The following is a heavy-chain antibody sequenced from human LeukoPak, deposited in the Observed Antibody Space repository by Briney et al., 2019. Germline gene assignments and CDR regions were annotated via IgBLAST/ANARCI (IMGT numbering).Heavy chain of an antibody. J-gene: IGHJ4*02. Sequence: PGGSLRLSCAASGFTFSSYAMSWVRQAPGEGLEWVSGISGSGGSIYYADSVKGRFTISRDNSKNTLYLQMNSLRAEDTAVYYCAKDPHEWLGELLSVHWGQGTLVTVSS. CDR3: AKDPHEWLGELLSVH. D-gene: IGHD3-10*01. CDR2: ISGSGGSI. CDR1: GFTFSSYA. V-gene: IGHV3-23*01.